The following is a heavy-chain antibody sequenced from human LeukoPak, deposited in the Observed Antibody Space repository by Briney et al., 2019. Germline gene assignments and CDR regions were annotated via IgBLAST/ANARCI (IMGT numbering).Heavy chain of an antibody. CDR2: ISAYNGNT. V-gene: IGHV1-18*01. CDR3: ARDSSGWYPLDY. D-gene: IGHD6-19*01. Sequence: GASVKVSCKASGYTFASYGISWVRQAPGQGLEWMGWISAYNGNTNYAQKLQGRVTMTTDTSTSTAYMELRSLRSDDTAMYYCARDSSGWYPLDYWGQGTLVTVSS. J-gene: IGHJ4*02. CDR1: GYTFASYG.